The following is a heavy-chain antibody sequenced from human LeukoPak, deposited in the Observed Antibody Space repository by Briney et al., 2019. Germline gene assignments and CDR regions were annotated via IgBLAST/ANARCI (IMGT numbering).Heavy chain of an antibody. V-gene: IGHV1-69*04. CDR2: IIPILGIA. Sequence: ASVKVSCTASGGTFSSYAISWVRQAPGQGLEWMGRIIPILGIANYAQKFQGRVTITADKSTSTAYMELSSLRSEDTAVYYCARAVEDYYDSSGYYSDAFDIWGQGTMVTVSS. J-gene: IGHJ3*02. CDR3: ARAVEDYYDSSGYYSDAFDI. D-gene: IGHD3-22*01. CDR1: GGTFSSYA.